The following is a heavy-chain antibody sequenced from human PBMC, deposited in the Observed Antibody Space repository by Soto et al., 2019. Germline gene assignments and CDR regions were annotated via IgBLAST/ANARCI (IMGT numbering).Heavy chain of an antibody. D-gene: IGHD6-13*01. CDR3: AREVAAAGRVY. CDR1: GYTFTSYY. J-gene: IGHJ4*02. V-gene: IGHV1-46*01. CDR2: INPSGGST. Sequence: QVQLVQSGAEVKKPGASVKVSCKASGYTFTSYYMHWVRQAPGQGLEWMGIINPSGGSTSYAQKFQGRVTMTRDTSTSTVYMELSSLRSEDTTVYYCAREVAAAGRVYWGQGTLVTVSS.